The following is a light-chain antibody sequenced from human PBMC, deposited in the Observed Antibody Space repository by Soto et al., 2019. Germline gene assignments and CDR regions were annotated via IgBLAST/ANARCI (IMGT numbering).Light chain of an antibody. CDR1: SSNIGANSD. V-gene: IGLV1-40*01. Sequence: QSVLAQPPSVSGAPGQRVTISCTGSSSNIGANSDVHWYQQLTGAAPKLLIYGNTNRPSGVSDRFSASKSGTSASLAITGLQAEDEADYYCGTWDDSLVSYVFGTGTKVTVL. CDR3: GTWDDSLVSYV. J-gene: IGLJ1*01. CDR2: GNT.